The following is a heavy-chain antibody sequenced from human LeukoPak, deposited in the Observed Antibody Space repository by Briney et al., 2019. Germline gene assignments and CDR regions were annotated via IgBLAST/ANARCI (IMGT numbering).Heavy chain of an antibody. CDR2: ISDDGNNP. Sequence: GGSLRLSCAASGFTFSSYSMNWVRQAPGKGLDWVAVISDDGNNPYYSDSVKGRFTISRDNSKNTVYLQMNSLRTEDTAVYYCASIFSSGYSYFDYWGQGTLVTVSS. J-gene: IGHJ4*02. CDR3: ASIFSSGYSYFDY. V-gene: IGHV3-30*03. D-gene: IGHD5-18*01. CDR1: GFTFSSYS.